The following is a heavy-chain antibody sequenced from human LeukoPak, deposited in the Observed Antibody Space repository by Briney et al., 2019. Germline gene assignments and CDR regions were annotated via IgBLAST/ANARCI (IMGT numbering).Heavy chain of an antibody. D-gene: IGHD3-22*01. CDR1: GFTFDDYA. V-gene: IGHV3-9*01. Sequence: GGSLRLSCAAPGFTFDDYAMHWVRQAPGKGLEWVSGISWNSGSIGYADSVKGRFTISRDNAKNSLYLQMNSLRAEDTALYYCAKGLVRYDSSGYRHWGQGTLVTVSS. CDR2: ISWNSGSI. J-gene: IGHJ4*02. CDR3: AKGLVRYDSSGYRH.